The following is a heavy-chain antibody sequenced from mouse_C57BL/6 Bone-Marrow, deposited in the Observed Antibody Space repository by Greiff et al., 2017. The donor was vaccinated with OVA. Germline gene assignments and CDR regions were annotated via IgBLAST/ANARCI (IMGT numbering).Heavy chain of an antibody. CDR3: AIRGWEAY. CDR2: IHPSDSDT. J-gene: IGHJ3*01. D-gene: IGHD3-3*01. V-gene: IGHV1-74*01. Sequence: QVQLKQPGAELVKPGASVKVSCKASGYTFTSYWTHWVKQRPGQGLEWIGRIHPSDSDTNYNQKFKGKATLTVDKSSSTAYMQISSLTSEDSAVYYSAIRGWEAYWGQGTLVTVSA. CDR1: GYTFTSYW.